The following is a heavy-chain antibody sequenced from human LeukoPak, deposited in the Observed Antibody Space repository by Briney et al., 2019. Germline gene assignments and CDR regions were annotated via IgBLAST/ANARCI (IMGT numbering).Heavy chain of an antibody. J-gene: IGHJ4*02. V-gene: IGHV3-21*01. Sequence: GGSPRLSCAASGFTFSSYTMNWVRQAPGKGLEWVSSISGSSDSIYYADSVKGRFTISRDNAKTSLYLQMNSLRAEDTAVYYCARDLECVFSSTSCPDDYWGQGTLVTVSS. CDR1: GFTFSSYT. CDR3: ARDLECVFSSTSCPDDY. D-gene: IGHD2-2*01. CDR2: ISGSSDSI.